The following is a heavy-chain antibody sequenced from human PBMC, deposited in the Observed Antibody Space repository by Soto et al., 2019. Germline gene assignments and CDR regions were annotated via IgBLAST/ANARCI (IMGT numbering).Heavy chain of an antibody. CDR3: ARGGNQLLSYPTDY. Sequence: GGSLRLSCAASGFTFSGYSMNWVRQAPGKGLEWVSSISSSSSYIYYADSVKGRFTISRDNAKNSLYLQMNSLRAEDTAVYYCARGGNQLLSYPTDYWGQGTLVTVS. CDR2: ISSSSSYI. V-gene: IGHV3-21*01. J-gene: IGHJ4*02. CDR1: GFTFSGYS. D-gene: IGHD2-2*01.